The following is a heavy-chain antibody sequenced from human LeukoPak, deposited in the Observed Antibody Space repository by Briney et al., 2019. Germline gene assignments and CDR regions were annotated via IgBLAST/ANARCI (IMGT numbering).Heavy chain of an antibody. V-gene: IGHV3-21*01. CDR1: GFTFKTYA. Sequence: GGSLRLSCAASGFTFKTYAMSWVRQAPGKGLEWVSSITSSGDNRDYADSVKGRFTISRDNAKNSLYLQMNSLRAEDTAVYYCARDATYYYDSSGYYADYWGQGTLVTVSS. CDR3: ARDATYYYDSSGYYADY. D-gene: IGHD3-22*01. CDR2: ITSSGDNR. J-gene: IGHJ4*02.